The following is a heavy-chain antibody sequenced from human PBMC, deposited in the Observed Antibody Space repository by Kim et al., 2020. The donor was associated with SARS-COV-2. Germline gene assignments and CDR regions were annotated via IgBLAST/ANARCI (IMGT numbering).Heavy chain of an antibody. J-gene: IGHJ3*02. CDR3: ATEQRFWETNDALDI. CDR1: GYTFTA. D-gene: IGHD1-26*01. Sequence: GGSLRLSCAASGYTFTAMTWVRQAPGKGLEWLSLIYSGHSTTFYADSVKGRFTISRDGSDNTVYLQMNSLRAEDTAMYYCATEQRFWETNDALDIWGQG. CDR2: IYSGHSTT. V-gene: IGHV3-23*03.